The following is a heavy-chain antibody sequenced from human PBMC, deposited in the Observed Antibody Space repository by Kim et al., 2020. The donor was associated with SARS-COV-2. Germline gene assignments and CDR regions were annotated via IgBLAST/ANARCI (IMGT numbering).Heavy chain of an antibody. CDR2: IYYSGST. J-gene: IGHJ4*03. CDR3: AAGAYYYDSSGCYFDY. D-gene: IGHD3-22*01. CDR1: GGSISSYY. Sequence: SETLSLTCTVSGGSISSYYWSWIRQPPGKGLEWIGYIYYSGSTNYNPSLKSRVTISVDTSKNQFSLKLSSVTAADTAVYYCAAGAYYYDSSGCYFDYWGQGTLGTGSS. V-gene: IGHV4-59*01.